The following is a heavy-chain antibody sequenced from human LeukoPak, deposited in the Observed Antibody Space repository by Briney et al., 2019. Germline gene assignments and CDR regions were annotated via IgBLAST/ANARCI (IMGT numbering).Heavy chain of an antibody. D-gene: IGHD4-11*01. Sequence: SGGSLRLSCAASGFTFSSYEMNWVRQAPGKGLEWVSYISSSGSTIYYADSVKGRFTISRDNAKNSLYLQMNSLRAEDTAVYYCAKSAYSNFGYWGQGTLVTVSS. CDR1: GFTFSSYE. CDR2: ISSSGSTI. J-gene: IGHJ4*02. CDR3: AKSAYSNFGY. V-gene: IGHV3-48*03.